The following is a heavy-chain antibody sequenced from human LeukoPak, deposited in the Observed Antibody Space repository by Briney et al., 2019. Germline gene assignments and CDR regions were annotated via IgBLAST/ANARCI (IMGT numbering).Heavy chain of an antibody. CDR2: IQYDGSNK. D-gene: IGHD5-12*01. CDR3: ARVGYSGYDNY. V-gene: IGHV3-30*02. Sequence: GGSLRLSCASSGFSFRTYGMHWVRQAPGKGLEWVAFIQYDGSNKYYADSVKGRFTISRDNSKNTLYLQMNSLRAEDTAVYYCARVGYSGYDNYWGQGTLVTVSS. J-gene: IGHJ4*02. CDR1: GFSFRTYG.